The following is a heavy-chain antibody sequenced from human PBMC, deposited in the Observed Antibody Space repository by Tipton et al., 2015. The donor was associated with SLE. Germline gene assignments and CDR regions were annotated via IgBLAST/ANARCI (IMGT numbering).Heavy chain of an antibody. CDR3: ATNDLNSPGIPFDY. J-gene: IGHJ4*02. Sequence: QLVQSGAEVKKPGSSVKVSCKASGGTFTNYAINWVRQAPRQGLEWLGRIIPIFSSTNYAQKFQGRVTITADESTRTTYMELSNLRSGDTAVYYCATNDLNSPGIPFDYWGQGTLVSVSS. V-gene: IGHV1-69*01. CDR1: GGTFTNYA. D-gene: IGHD1-1*01. CDR2: IIPIFSST.